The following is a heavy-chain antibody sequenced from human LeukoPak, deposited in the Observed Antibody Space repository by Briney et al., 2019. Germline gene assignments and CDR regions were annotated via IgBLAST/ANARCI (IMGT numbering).Heavy chain of an antibody. V-gene: IGHV3-53*01. D-gene: IGHD3-10*01. CDR1: GFTLSSNY. J-gene: IGHJ4*02. CDR3: ARGRVRGVISPFDY. CDR2: IYSGGST. Sequence: GGSLRLSCAASGFTLSSNYMSWVRQAPGKGLEWVSVIYSGGSTYYADSVKGRFTISRDNSKNTLYLQMNSLRAEDTAVYYCARGRVRGVISPFDYWGQGTLVTVSS.